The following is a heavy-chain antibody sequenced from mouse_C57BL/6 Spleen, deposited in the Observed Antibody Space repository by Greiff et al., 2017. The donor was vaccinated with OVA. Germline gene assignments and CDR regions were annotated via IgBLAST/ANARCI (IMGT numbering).Heavy chain of an antibody. CDR1: GYTFTSCW. CDR3: ARWGGAMDY. Sequence: QVQLQQPGAELVMPGASVKLSCKASGYTFTSCWMHWVKQRPGQGLEWIGEIDPSDSYTNYNQKFKGKSTLTVDKSSSTAYMQLSSLTSEDSAVYYCARWGGAMDYWGQGTSVTVSS. V-gene: IGHV1-69*01. J-gene: IGHJ4*01. CDR2: IDPSDSYT.